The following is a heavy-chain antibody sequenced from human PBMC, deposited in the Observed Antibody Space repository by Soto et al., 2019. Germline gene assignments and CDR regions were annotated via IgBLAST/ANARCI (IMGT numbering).Heavy chain of an antibody. D-gene: IGHD4-4*01. CDR2: IYPGDSDT. J-gene: IGHJ6*02. V-gene: IGHV5-51*01. CDR1: GYSFTSYW. CDR3: AGAGLQFSYYYYGMDV. Sequence: WESLKISCKGSGYSFTSYWIGWVRQMPGKGLEWMGIIYPGDSDTRYSPSFQGQVTISADKSISTAYLQWSSLKASDTAMYYCAGAGLQFSYYYYGMDVWGQGTTVTVSS.